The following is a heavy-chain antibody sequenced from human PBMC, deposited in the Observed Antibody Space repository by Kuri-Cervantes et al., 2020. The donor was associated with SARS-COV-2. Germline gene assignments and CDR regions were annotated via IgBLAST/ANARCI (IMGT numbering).Heavy chain of an antibody. CDR3: ARDRTGPYYYYGMDV. Sequence: GESLKISCAASGFTFSSYWMHWVRQAPGKGLEWVSYISSSGSTIYYADSVKGRFTISRDNAKNSLYLQMNSLRAEDTAVYYCARDRTGPYYYYGMDVWGQGTTVTVSS. J-gene: IGHJ6*02. V-gene: IGHV3-48*04. CDR1: GFTFSSYW. CDR2: ISSSGSTI. D-gene: IGHD7-27*01.